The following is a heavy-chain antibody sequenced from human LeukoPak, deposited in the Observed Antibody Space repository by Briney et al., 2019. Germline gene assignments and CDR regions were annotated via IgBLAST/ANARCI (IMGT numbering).Heavy chain of an antibody. J-gene: IGHJ4*02. CDR3: AKDYGGNAGYFDY. V-gene: IGHV3-23*01. D-gene: IGHD4-23*01. CDR1: GFTFSSYA. CDR2: ISGSGGST. Sequence: ETGGSLILSCAASGFTFSSYAMSWVRQPPGKGLEWVSAISGSGGSTYYADSVKGRFTISRDNSKNTLYLQMNSLRAEDTAIYYCAKDYGGNAGYFDYWGQGTLVTVSS.